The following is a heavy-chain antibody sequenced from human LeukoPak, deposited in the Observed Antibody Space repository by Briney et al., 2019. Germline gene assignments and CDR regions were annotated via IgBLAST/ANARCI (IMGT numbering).Heavy chain of an antibody. CDR3: ARETYYSESSDYFALYYFDY. V-gene: IGHV4-59*01. D-gene: IGHD3-22*01. CDR1: GGSISSDY. CDR2: IYYSGST. J-gene: IGHJ4*02. Sequence: SETLSLTCTVSGGSISSDYWSWIRQPPGKRLEWIGFIYYSGSTNYNPSLKSRVTISVDTSKNQFSLKLSSVTAADTALYYCARETYYSESSDYFALYYFDYWGQGTLVTVSS.